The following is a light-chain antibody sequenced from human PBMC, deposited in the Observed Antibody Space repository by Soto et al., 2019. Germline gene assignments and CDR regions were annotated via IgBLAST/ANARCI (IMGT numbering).Light chain of an antibody. CDR1: QSVRGSY. CDR3: QQYGRSMWT. V-gene: IGKV3-20*01. J-gene: IGKJ1*01. CDR2: EAS. Sequence: ELVLTQSPGTLSLSPGERVALSCRASQSVRGSYLAWYQQKPGQAPRLLIYEASRRAPGIPDRFSGSGSGTDFTLTIRRLEPEDFAVYYCQQYGRSMWTFGQGTKVDIK.